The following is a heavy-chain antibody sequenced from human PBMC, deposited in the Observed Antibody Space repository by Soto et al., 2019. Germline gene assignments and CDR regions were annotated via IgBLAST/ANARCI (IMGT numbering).Heavy chain of an antibody. CDR3: GRGASGSYRLDY. CDR1: GFTFSSYW. J-gene: IGHJ4*02. Sequence: EVQLVESGGGLVQPGGSLRLSCAASGFTFSSYWMHWVRQAPGKGLVWVSRINSDGSSTNYADSVKGQFTISRDNAKNTLYLQMNSLRAEDTAFYYCGRGASGSYRLDYWGQGTLVTVSS. CDR2: INSDGSST. D-gene: IGHD3-10*01. V-gene: IGHV3-74*01.